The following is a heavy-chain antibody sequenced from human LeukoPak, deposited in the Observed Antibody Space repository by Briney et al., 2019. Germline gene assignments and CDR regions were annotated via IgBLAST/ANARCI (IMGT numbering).Heavy chain of an antibody. Sequence: GGSLRLSCAASGFTFSSYGMHWVRQAPGKGLEWVAFIRYDGSNKYYADSVKGRFTISRDNSKNTLYLQTNSLRAEDTAVHYCAKDFPPYYDFWSGYETYFDYWGQGTLVTVSS. CDR3: AKDFPPYYDFWSGYETYFDY. CDR1: GFTFSSYG. V-gene: IGHV3-30*02. D-gene: IGHD3-3*01. CDR2: IRYDGSNK. J-gene: IGHJ4*02.